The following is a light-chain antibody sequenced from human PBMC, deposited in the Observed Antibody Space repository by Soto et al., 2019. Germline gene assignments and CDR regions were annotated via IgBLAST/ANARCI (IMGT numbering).Light chain of an antibody. Sequence: EIVRTQSPATLSVSPGERATLSCRASQSVSSNLAWYQQKPGQAPRLPIYGASTRATGIPARFSGSGSGTEFTLTISSLQSEDFAVYYCQQYNNWPPYTFGQGTKVDIK. CDR2: GAS. V-gene: IGKV3-15*01. J-gene: IGKJ2*01. CDR1: QSVSSN. CDR3: QQYNNWPPYT.